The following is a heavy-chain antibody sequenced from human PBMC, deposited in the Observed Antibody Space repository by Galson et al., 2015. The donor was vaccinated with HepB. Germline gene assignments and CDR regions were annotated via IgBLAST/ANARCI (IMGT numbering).Heavy chain of an antibody. CDR3: AKKGCSSTSCSPEY. V-gene: IGHV3-11*01. CDR2: ISSSGSTI. CDR1: GFTFSDYY. Sequence: SLRLSCAASGFTFSDYYMSWIRQAPGKGLEWVSYISSSGSTIYYADSVKGRFTISRDNAKNSLYLQMNSLRAEDTAIYYCAKKGCSSTSCSPEYWGQGTLVTVSS. J-gene: IGHJ4*02. D-gene: IGHD2-2*01.